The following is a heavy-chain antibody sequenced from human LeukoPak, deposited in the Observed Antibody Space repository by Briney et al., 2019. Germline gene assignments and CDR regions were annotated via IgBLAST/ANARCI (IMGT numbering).Heavy chain of an antibody. D-gene: IGHD3-22*01. CDR3: AKGGLTMIVVVMRY. CDR1: GFTFSSYA. Sequence: GGSLRLSCAASGFTFSSYAMSWVRQAPGKGLEWVSAISGSGGSTYYADSVKGRFTIPRDNSKNTLYLQMNSLRAEDTAGYYCAKGGLTMIVVVMRYWGQGTLVTVSS. V-gene: IGHV3-23*01. J-gene: IGHJ4*02. CDR2: ISGSGGST.